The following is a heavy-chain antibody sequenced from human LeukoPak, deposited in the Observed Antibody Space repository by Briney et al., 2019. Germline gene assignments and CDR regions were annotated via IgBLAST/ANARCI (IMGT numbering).Heavy chain of an antibody. V-gene: IGHV4-59*08. Sequence: SETLSLTCTVSGGSISSYYWSWIRQPPGKGLEWIGYIYYSGSTNYNPSLKSRVTISVDTSKNQFSLKLSSVTAADTAVYYCARSFARGFDYWGQGTLVTVSS. CDR2: IYYSGST. CDR1: GGSISSYY. CDR3: ARSFARGFDY. J-gene: IGHJ4*02.